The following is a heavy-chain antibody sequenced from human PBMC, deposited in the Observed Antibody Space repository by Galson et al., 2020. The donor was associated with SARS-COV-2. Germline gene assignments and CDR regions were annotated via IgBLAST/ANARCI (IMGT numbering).Heavy chain of an antibody. CDR3: AKDYGGNVDWFDP. CDR2: ILYDGSNK. V-gene: IGHV3-30*02. D-gene: IGHD4-17*01. Sequence: SNYGMHWVRQSPGKGLECVAFILYDGSNKYYADSVKGRFTISRDNSKNTLYLQMKRLRAEDTDVYYCAKDYGGNVDWFDPWGQGTLVTVYS. CDR1: SNYG. J-gene: IGHJ5*02.